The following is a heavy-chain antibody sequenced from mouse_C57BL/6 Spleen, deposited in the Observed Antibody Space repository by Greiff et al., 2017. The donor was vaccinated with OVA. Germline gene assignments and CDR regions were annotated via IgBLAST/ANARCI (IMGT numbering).Heavy chain of an antibody. Sequence: QVQLKESGPGLVAPSQSLSITCTVSGFSLTSYAISWVRQPPGKGLEWLGVIWTGGGTNYNLALKSRLIISKDNSKSQVFLKMNSLQTDDTARYYCARTLNYYGSSLTNALDYWGKGTSVTVSS. J-gene: IGHJ4*01. CDR1: GFSLTSYA. D-gene: IGHD1-1*01. CDR2: IWTGGGT. V-gene: IGHV2-9-1*01. CDR3: ARTLNYYGSSLTNALDY.